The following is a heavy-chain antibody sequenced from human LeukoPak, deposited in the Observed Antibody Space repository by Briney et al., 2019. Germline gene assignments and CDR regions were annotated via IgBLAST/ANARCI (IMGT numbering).Heavy chain of an antibody. CDR3: AKEDVLRWEIPLQGYVDY. D-gene: IGHD1-26*01. V-gene: IGHV3-30*02. CDR1: GFTFSTSG. Sequence: PGGSLRLSCATSGFTFSTSGMHWVRQAPGKGLEWVAFIRYDGSNTYHADSVKGRFTVSRDNSKNTLFLQMSSLRDEDTAVYYCAKEDVLRWEIPLQGYVDYWGQGTLVIVSS. J-gene: IGHJ4*02. CDR2: IRYDGSNT.